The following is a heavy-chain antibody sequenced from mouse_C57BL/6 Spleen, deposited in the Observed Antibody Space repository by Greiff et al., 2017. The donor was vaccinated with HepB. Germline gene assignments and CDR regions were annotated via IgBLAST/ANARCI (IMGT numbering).Heavy chain of an antibody. V-gene: IGHV14-3*01. CDR2: IDPANGNT. CDR3: ARRGVVASYYFDY. CDR1: GFTIKNTY. J-gene: IGHJ2*01. D-gene: IGHD1-1*01. Sequence: EVQLQQSVAELVRPGASVKLSCTASGFTIKNTYMLWVKQRPEQGLEWIGRIDPANGNTKYAPKFQGKATITADTSSNTAYLQLSSLTSEDTAIYYCARRGVVASYYFDYWGQGTTLTVSS.